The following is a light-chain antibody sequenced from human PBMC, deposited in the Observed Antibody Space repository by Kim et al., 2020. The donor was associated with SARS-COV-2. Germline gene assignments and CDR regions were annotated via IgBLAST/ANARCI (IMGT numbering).Light chain of an antibody. CDR2: GAS. CDR1: QSVSSNY. J-gene: IGKJ1*01. V-gene: IGKV3-20*01. Sequence: SPGERATLACRASQSVSSNYLASYQQKPGQAPRLLIYGASSRATGIPDRFSGSGSVTDFTLTITRLEPEDFAVYYCQQYSSSPATFGQGTKVDIK. CDR3: QQYSSSPAT.